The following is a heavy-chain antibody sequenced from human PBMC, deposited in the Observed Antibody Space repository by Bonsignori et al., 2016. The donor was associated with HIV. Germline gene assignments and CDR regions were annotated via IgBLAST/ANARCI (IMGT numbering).Heavy chain of an antibody. CDR2: ISSSGST. V-gene: IGHV4-59*01. Sequence: QVQLRESGPGLLKPSETLSLTCVVSGDSINSYFWSWMRQPPGKGLEWIGYISSSGSTNYNPSLMSRVIISIDTSKNEFSLKMSFVTAADTAIYYCARAGGQGTLGASDYWGQGTLVTVSS. CDR1: GDSINSYF. J-gene: IGHJ4*02. D-gene: IGHD1-26*01. CDR3: ARAGGQGTLGASDY.